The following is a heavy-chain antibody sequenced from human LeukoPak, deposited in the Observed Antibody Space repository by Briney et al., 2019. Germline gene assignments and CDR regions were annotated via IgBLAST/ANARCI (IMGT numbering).Heavy chain of an antibody. D-gene: IGHD3-3*01. Sequence: SETLSLTCTVSGGAISIDYWSWIRQPPGKGLEWIGYVSYSGSTNYNPSLKSRVTISEDTSKNHFSLKLSSVTAADTAVYYCAMYNFWSGYYGDYWGQGTLVTVSS. J-gene: IGHJ4*02. V-gene: IGHV4-59*01. CDR2: VSYSGST. CDR1: GGAISIDY. CDR3: AMYNFWSGYYGDY.